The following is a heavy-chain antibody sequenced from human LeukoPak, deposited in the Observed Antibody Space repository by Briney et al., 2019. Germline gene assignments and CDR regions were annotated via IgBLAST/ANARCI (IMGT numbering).Heavy chain of an antibody. CDR2: IQFDASYA. Sequence: GGSLRPSCEASGFTFSSSGMHWVRQTPGKGLGWVSFIQFDASYALYSDSVRGRFTISRDNSKNILYMQMNSLRTEDSAVYFCAKDCRVGARSFDYWGQGTLVTVSS. V-gene: IGHV3-30*02. J-gene: IGHJ4*02. CDR3: AKDCRVGARSFDY. CDR1: GFTFSSSG. D-gene: IGHD1-26*01.